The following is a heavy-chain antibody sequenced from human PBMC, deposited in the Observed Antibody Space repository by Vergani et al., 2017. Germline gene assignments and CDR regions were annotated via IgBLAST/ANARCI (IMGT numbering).Heavy chain of an antibody. V-gene: IGHV3-33*01. D-gene: IGHD6-13*01. J-gene: IGHJ6*03. CDR1: GFTFSSYG. CDR3: ARESIAAAQRGYYYYMDV. Sequence: QVQLVESGGGVVQPGRSLRLSCAASGFTFSSYGMHWVCQAPGKGLEWVAVIWYDGSNKYYADSVKGRFTISGGNSKNTLYLQMNSLRAEDTAVYYCARESIAAAQRGYYYYMDVWGKGTTVTVSS. CDR2: IWYDGSNK.